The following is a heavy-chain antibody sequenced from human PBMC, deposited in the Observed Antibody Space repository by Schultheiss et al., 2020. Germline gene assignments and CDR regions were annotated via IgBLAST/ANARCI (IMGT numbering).Heavy chain of an antibody. D-gene: IGHD3-10*01. CDR1: GGSISSYY. V-gene: IGHV4-34*01. Sequence: SETLSLTCTVSGGSISSYYWSWIRQPAGKGLEWIGEINHSGSTNYNPSLKSRVTISVDRSKNQFSLKLSSVTAADTAVYYCARGGGDLGAFDIWGQGTMVTVSS. CDR3: ARGGGDLGAFDI. J-gene: IGHJ3*02. CDR2: INHSGST.